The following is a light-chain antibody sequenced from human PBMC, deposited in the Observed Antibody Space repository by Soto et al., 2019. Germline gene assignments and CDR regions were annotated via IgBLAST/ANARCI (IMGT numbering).Light chain of an antibody. CDR1: QIISSSY. Sequence: EIVLTQSPGTLSLSPGERATLSCRASQIISSSYLAWYQQKPGQAPRLLIYGASSRATGIPDRFSGGGSGTDFTLSISRLEPEDFAMYYCQQYGSSPLTFGGGTKVEIK. V-gene: IGKV3-20*01. CDR2: GAS. CDR3: QQYGSSPLT. J-gene: IGKJ4*01.